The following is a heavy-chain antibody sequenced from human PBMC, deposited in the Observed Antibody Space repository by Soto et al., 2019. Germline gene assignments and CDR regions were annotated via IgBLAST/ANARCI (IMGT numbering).Heavy chain of an antibody. V-gene: IGHV3-30-3*02. CDR1: GFTFSTYS. D-gene: IGHD2-21*02. CDR2: ISYDGNRI. J-gene: IGHJ5*02. CDR3: ARGLVVTAKGWFDL. Sequence: QVQLVESGGGVVQRGESLRLSCAASGFTFSTYSMNWVRQSPGKGLEWVAVISYDGNRIYYADSVKGRFTISRDNAKNTMFLQMSGLRLEDTAIYYCARGLVVTAKGWFDLWGQGTQVTVSS.